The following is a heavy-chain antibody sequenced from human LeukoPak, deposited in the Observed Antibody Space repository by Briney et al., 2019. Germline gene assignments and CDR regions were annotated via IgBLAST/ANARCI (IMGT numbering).Heavy chain of an antibody. V-gene: IGHV3-23*01. J-gene: IGHJ4*02. CDR2: ISGSGGTT. D-gene: IGHD3-22*01. Sequence: GGSLRLSCAASGFAFSSYGMTWVRQGPGKGLEWVSVISGSGGTTYYADSVKGRFTISRDNSKNTLYLQMNSLRAEDTAVYYCAKGGRVVVITGLNIDYWGQGTLVTVSS. CDR1: GFAFSSYG. CDR3: AKGGRVVVITGLNIDY.